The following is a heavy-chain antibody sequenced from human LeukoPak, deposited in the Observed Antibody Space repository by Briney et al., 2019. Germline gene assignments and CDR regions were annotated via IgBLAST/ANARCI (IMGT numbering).Heavy chain of an antibody. D-gene: IGHD3-16*01. J-gene: IGHJ3*01. CDR3: ARDWGMTV. V-gene: IGHV1-46*01. CDR1: GYTFTGYY. Sequence: ASVKVSCKASGYTFTGYYMHWVRQAPGQGLEWMGWINPNSGSTSYAQKFQGRVTMSRDTSTSTVYMELSSLRSEDTAVYYCARDWGMTVWGQGTMVTVSS. CDR2: INPNSGST.